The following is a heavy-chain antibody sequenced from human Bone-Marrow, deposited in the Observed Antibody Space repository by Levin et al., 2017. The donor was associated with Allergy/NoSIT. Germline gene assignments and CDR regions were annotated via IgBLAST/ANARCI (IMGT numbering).Heavy chain of an antibody. CDR2: VSSDGTRT. CDR1: GFSFGAYA. CDR3: ARSSGSYYMDA. J-gene: IGHJ6*03. D-gene: IGHD3-10*01. Sequence: GGSLRLSCAASGFSFGAYAIHWVRQAPGKGLEYVSGVSSDGTRTYYGNSVEGRFTISRDNSKSMVYLQMGSLRAEDMAVFYCARSSGSYYMDAWGIGTTVNVSS. V-gene: IGHV3-64*01.